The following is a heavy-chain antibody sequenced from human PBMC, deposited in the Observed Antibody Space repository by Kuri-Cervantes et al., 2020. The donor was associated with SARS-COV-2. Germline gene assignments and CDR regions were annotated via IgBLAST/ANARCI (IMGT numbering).Heavy chain of an antibody. CDR2: IKSRTDGETI. CDR1: GFNFNGAW. D-gene: IGHD2-2*01. Sequence: GESLKISCVASGFNFNGAWMNWVRRAPGKGLEWVGLIKSRTDGETIVYAAPVKGRFTISRDDSENTLFLQMNSLETEDTAVYYCATDAAHTSMACWGQGTLVTVSS. CDR3: ATDAAHTSMAC. J-gene: IGHJ4*02. V-gene: IGHV3-15*07.